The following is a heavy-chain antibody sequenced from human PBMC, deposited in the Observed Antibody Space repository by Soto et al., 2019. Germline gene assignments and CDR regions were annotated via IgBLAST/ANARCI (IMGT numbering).Heavy chain of an antibody. V-gene: IGHV3-23*01. D-gene: IGHD5-18*01. CDR2: IRDSGEST. CDR3: AKETGYSHGFPTNALHX. Sequence: GGSLRLSCVGSGFIFNKYAMNWVRQAPGKGLEWVSIIRDSGESTHYAESVKGRLAISRDNYKKTLFLEMNSLSAEDTAIHFCAKETGYSHGFPTNALHXWGPGTTVTVS. J-gene: IGHJ6*02. CDR1: GFIFNKYA.